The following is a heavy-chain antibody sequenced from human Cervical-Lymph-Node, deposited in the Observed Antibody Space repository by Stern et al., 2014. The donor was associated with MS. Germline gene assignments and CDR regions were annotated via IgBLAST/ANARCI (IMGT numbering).Heavy chain of an antibody. CDR2: ISPIFGTA. J-gene: IGHJ4*02. Sequence: QVQLGQSGAEVKKSGTSVKVSCKASGGTLRSYVITWARQASGQGPEWMGEISPIFGTATYAEQDQGRVTIAAAEYTSTVYMELSSLRSEDTALYYCARNVGDTTLGHWGQGSQVIVSS. CDR1: GGTLRSYV. V-gene: IGHV1-69*01. CDR3: ARNVGDTTLGH. D-gene: IGHD3-16*01.